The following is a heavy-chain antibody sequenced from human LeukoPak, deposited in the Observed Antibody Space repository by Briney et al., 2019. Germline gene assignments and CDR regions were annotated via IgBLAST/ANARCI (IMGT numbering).Heavy chain of an antibody. CDR3: ARDGVDGSGSYYNVGFSFYYYYGMDV. CDR2: INPTTGST. Sequence: GASVKVSCKASGYTFTNFYLHWVRQAPGQGLEWMGIINPTTGSTTYAQKFQGRVTMTRDMSTSTAYMELSRLRSDDTAVYYCARDGVDGSGSYYNVGFSFYYYYGMDVWGQGTTVTVSS. D-gene: IGHD3-10*01. J-gene: IGHJ6*02. CDR1: GYTFTNFY. V-gene: IGHV1-46*01.